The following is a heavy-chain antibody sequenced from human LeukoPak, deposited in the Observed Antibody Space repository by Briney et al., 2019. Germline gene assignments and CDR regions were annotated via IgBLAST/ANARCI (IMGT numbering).Heavy chain of an antibody. CDR2: IDWDDDK. J-gene: IGHJ6*04. CDR3: ARIIEAHYYYYGMDV. Sequence: SGPTLVNPTQTLTLTCTFSGFSLSTSGMCVSWIRQPPGKALEWLALIDWDDDKYYSTSLKTRLTTSKDTSKNQVVLTMTNMDPVDTATYYCARIIEAHYYYYGMDVWGKGTTVTVSS. D-gene: IGHD5-12*01. CDR1: GFSLSTSGMC. V-gene: IGHV2-70*01.